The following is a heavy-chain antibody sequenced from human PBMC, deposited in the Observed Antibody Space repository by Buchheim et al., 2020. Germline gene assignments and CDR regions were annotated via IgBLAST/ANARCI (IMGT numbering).Heavy chain of an antibody. CDR1: GFTFSSYW. V-gene: IGHV3-7*01. CDR3: AREDRTVVMDYCGMDV. D-gene: IGHD3-22*01. Sequence: EVQLVESGGGLVQPGGSLRLSCAASGFTFSSYWMSWVRQAPGKGLEWVANIKQDGSEKYYVASVKGRFTISRDNAKNSLYLQMNSLRAEDTAVYDCAREDRTVVMDYCGMDVWGQGTT. CDR2: IKQDGSEK. J-gene: IGHJ6*02.